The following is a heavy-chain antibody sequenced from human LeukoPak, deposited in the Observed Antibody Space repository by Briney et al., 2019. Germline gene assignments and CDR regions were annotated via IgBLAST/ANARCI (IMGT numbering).Heavy chain of an antibody. CDR3: ARGTYYYVWYFDY. Sequence: PGGSLRLSCAASGFTVSSNYMSWVRQAPGKGLEWVSVIYSGGSTYYADSVKGRFTISRDNSKNTLYLQMNSLRAEGTAVYYCARGTYYYVWYFDYWGQGTLVTVSS. CDR2: IYSGGST. CDR1: GFTVSSNY. D-gene: IGHD3-10*02. J-gene: IGHJ4*02. V-gene: IGHV3-53*01.